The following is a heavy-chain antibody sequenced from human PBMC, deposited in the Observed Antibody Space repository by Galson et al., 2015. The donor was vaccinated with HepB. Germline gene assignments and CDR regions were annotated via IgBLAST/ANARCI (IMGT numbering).Heavy chain of an antibody. CDR3: ARDNCSSTSCYSSYYYYMDV. CDR1: GGTFSSYA. CDR2: IIPIFGTA. V-gene: IGHV1-69*13. Sequence: SVKVSCKASGGTFSSYAISWVRQAPGQGLEWMGGIIPIFGTANYAQKFQGRVTITADESTSTAYMELSSLRSEDTAVYYCARDNCSSTSCYSSYYYYMDVWGKGTTVTVSS. J-gene: IGHJ6*03. D-gene: IGHD2-2*01.